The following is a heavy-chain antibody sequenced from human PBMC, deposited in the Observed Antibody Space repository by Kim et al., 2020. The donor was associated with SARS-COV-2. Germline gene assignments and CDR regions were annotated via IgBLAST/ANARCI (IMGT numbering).Heavy chain of an antibody. CDR1: GYNFRDFW. Sequence: GESLKISCQGSGYNFRDFWIVWVRQMPGKGLEVMGIIYPGDSDTRYTPSFRGQVTISADNSISTAYLHWSSLKASDSAIYYCTRLSWGAGMIFHKEHREGRQCFGVWGRGTTVTVSS. J-gene: IGHJ6*02. V-gene: IGHV5-51*01. CDR3: TRLSWGAGMIFHKEHREGRQCFGV. CDR2: IYPGDSDT. D-gene: IGHD1-26*01.